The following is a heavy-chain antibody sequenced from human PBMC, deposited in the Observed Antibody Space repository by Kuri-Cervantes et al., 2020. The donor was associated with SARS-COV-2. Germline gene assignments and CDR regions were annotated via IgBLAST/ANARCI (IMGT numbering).Heavy chain of an antibody. CDR1: GFTFSSYG. CDR3: ATGSTSGWYRRDFDF. CDR2: IRYDGSNK. V-gene: IGHV3-30*02. D-gene: IGHD6-19*01. J-gene: IGHJ4*02. Sequence: GGSLRLSCAASGFTFSSYGMHWVRQAPGKGLEWVAFIRYDGSNKYYADSVKGRFTISRDDSRNTLYLQMNSLKTEDIGVYYCATGSTSGWYRRDFDFWCLGTLVTVSS.